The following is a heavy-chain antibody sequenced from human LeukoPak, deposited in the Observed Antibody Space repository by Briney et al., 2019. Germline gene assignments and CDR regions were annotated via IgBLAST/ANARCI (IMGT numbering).Heavy chain of an antibody. CDR2: ISYDGSNK. CDR3: ANRHGSGSYYNGENYYYYGMDV. Sequence: GGSLRLSCAASGFTFSSYGMHWVRQAPGKGLEWVAVISYDGSNKYYADSVKGRFTISRDNSKNTLYLQMNSLRAEDTAVYYCANRHGSGSYYNGENYYYYGMDVWGKGTTVTVSS. D-gene: IGHD3-10*01. CDR1: GFTFSSYG. J-gene: IGHJ6*04. V-gene: IGHV3-30*18.